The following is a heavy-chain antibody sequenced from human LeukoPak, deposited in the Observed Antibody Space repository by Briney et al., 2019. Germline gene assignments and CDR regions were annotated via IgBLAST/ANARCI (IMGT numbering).Heavy chain of an antibody. CDR2: ISSSSSTI. Sequence: GVSLRLSCAASGFTFSSYSMNWVRQAPGKGLEWVSYISSSSSTIYYADSVKGRFTISRDNAKNSLYLQMNSLRDEDTAVYYCARIKPDIAARRYYYYMDVWGKGTTVTVSS. D-gene: IGHD6-6*01. J-gene: IGHJ6*03. CDR3: ARIKPDIAARRYYYYMDV. V-gene: IGHV3-48*02. CDR1: GFTFSSYS.